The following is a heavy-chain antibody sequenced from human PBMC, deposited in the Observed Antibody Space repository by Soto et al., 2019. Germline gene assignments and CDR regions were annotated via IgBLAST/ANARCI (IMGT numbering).Heavy chain of an antibody. CDR3: LVTTSAVDI. Sequence: EVQLVESGGDLAQPGGSLRLSCAASGFTLSNFWVNWVRRAPGKGLEWVANIKQGGIERNYVDSVKGRFTISRDDTKNSLFLRMNNLRVEDAAIYYCLVTTSAVDIWGRGTTVTVSS. J-gene: IGHJ3*02. CDR1: GFTLSNFW. D-gene: IGHD4-17*01. CDR2: IKQGGIER. V-gene: IGHV3-7*01.